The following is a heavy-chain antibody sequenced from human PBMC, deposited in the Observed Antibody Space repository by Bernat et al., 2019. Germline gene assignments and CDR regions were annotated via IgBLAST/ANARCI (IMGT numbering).Heavy chain of an antibody. CDR3: TRDARGGSGWFDP. CDR2: INPNSGST. CDR1: GYTFTDYY. J-gene: IGHJ5*02. D-gene: IGHD3-16*01. Sequence: QVQLVQSGAEVKKPGSSVKVSCKASGYTFTDYYIHWVRQAPGQGLEWMGWINPNSGSTNYAQKFQGWVTMTRDTSISTAYLELNSLTSDDTAVYYCTRDARGGSGWFDPWGQGTLVTVSS. V-gene: IGHV1-2*04.